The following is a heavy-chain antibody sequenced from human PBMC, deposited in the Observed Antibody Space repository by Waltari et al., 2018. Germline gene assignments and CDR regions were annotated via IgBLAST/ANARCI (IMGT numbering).Heavy chain of an antibody. CDR3: APLGASRLTWTD. CDR2: LSVVGYPI. CDR1: GFNFSPYG. Sequence: EVQLVESGGGLVQPGGSLRLSCAASGFNFSPYGMNWVRQAPGKGLEWVAKLSVVGYPIYYADSVKGRFTISRDNARNSLFLQMNGLRAEDTALYYCAPLGASRLTWTDWGQGTLVTVSS. D-gene: IGHD1-26*01. J-gene: IGHJ4*02. V-gene: IGHV3-48*01.